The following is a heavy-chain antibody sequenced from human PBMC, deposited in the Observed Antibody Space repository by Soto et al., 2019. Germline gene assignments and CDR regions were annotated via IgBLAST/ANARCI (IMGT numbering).Heavy chain of an antibody. J-gene: IGHJ4*02. CDR3: ARGWGRIFDY. CDR2: INHSGST. CDR1: GGSLSGHY. D-gene: IGHD7-27*01. Sequence: QVQLQQWGAGLLMPSETLSLTCAVYGGSLSGHYWSWIRQPPGKGLEWIGEINHSGSTNYNPSLKSRVTISVDTSKNQFSLKLSSVTAADTAVYYCARGWGRIFDYWGQGTLVTVSS. V-gene: IGHV4-34*01.